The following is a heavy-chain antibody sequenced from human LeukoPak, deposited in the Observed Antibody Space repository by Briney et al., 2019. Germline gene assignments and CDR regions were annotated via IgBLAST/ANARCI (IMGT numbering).Heavy chain of an antibody. D-gene: IGHD2-21*01. V-gene: IGHV3-23*01. CDR3: SREGCGATGCYTNDY. CDR1: GFPFSSYV. CDR2: ISGSGGSA. J-gene: IGHJ4*02. Sequence: GGSLRLSCATSGFPFSSYVMTWVRQAPGKGLEWVSGISGSGGSAYYADSVKGRFTISRDNSKNTAYLQMNSLKTEDTAMYYCSREGCGATGCYTNDYWGQGTLVTVSS.